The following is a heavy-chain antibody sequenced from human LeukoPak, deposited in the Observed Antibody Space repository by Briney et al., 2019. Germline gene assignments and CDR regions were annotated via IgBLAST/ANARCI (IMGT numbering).Heavy chain of an antibody. CDR3: ARDEGYNPNWFDP. CDR1: GGSVSSSGFY. CDR2: IYYSGST. Sequence: SETLSLTCTVSGGSVSSSGFYWAWIRQPPGRGLERNGTIYYSGSTYYNPSLKSRVTISVDTSKNQLSLKLTSVTAADTAVYYCARDEGYNPNWFDPWGQGTLVTVSS. V-gene: IGHV4-39*07. D-gene: IGHD1-1*01. J-gene: IGHJ5*02.